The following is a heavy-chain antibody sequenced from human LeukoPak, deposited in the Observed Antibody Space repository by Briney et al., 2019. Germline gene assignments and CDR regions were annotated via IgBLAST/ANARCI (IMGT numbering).Heavy chain of an antibody. CDR2: IYHSGST. J-gene: IGHJ5*02. CDR3: ARHRVGSGDTYYDFWSGYSGFDP. D-gene: IGHD3-3*01. CDR1: GYSISSGYY. V-gene: IGHV4-38-2*01. Sequence: SETLSLTCAVSGYSISSGYYWGWIRQPPGKGLEWIGSIYHSGSTYYNTSLKSRVTISVDTSKNQFSLKLSSVTAADTAVYYCARHRVGSGDTYYDFWSGYSGFDPWGQGTLVTVSS.